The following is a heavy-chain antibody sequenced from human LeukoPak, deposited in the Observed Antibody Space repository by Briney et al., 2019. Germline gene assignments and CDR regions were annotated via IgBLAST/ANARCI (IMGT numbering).Heavy chain of an antibody. CDR1: GGSISTYY. CDR2: SFYTGTT. J-gene: IGHJ4*02. CDR3: ARHASAVAAPGY. Sequence: PSETLSLTCIVSGGSISTYYWNWIRQPPGKGMEWIGYSFYTGTTNYNPSLKSRVTISPDTFKNQISLKLSSVTAADTAVYYCARHASAVAAPGYWGQGTLVTVSS. V-gene: IGHV4-59*08. D-gene: IGHD6-19*01.